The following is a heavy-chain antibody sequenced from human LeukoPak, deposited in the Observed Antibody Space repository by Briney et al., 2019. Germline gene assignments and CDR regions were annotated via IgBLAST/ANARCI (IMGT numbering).Heavy chain of an antibody. CDR1: GGTFSSYA. CDR2: INPNSGGT. CDR3: ARDLVGATLRY. Sequence: ASVKVSCKASGGTFSSYAISWVRQAPGQGLEWMGWINPNSGGTNYAQKFQGRVTMTRDMSTSTVYMELSSLRSEDTAVYYCARDLVGATLRYWGQGTLVTVSS. J-gene: IGHJ4*02. V-gene: IGHV1-2*02. D-gene: IGHD1-26*01.